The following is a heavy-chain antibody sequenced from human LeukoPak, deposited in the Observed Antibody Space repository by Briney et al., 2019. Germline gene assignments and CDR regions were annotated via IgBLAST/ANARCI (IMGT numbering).Heavy chain of an antibody. Sequence: GGSLRLSCAASGFTFNTYWMTRVRQAPAKGLEWVANIKQDGSEKYYVDSVKGRFTISRDNAKNSLYLQMDSLRAEDTAVYYCARELTTQTKASCSGGNCLGYFDYCGQGTLVTVSS. CDR1: GFTFNTYW. V-gene: IGHV3-7*01. D-gene: IGHD2-15*01. J-gene: IGHJ4*02. CDR3: ARELTTQTKASCSGGNCLGYFDY. CDR2: IKQDGSEK.